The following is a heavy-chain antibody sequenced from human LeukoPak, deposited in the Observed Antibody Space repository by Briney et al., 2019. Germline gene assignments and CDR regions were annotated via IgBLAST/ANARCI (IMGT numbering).Heavy chain of an antibody. CDR3: ASIHDGSWYPLRGY. CDR2: IYYSGST. Sequence: PSETLSLTCTVSGGSISSSSYYWGWIRQPPGKGLEWIGSIYYSGSTHYNPSLKSRVTISLDTSKNQFSLKLSSVTAADTAVYYCASIHDGSWYPLRGYWGQGTLVTVSS. D-gene: IGHD6-13*01. CDR1: GGSISSSSYY. J-gene: IGHJ4*02. V-gene: IGHV4-39*01.